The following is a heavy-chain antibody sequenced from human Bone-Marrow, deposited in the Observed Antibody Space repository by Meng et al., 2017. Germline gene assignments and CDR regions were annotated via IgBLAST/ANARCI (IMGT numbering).Heavy chain of an antibody. V-gene: IGHV3-23*04. Sequence: EVQLVESGGGLVQPGGSLKLSCAASGFTFSGSAMHWVRQATGEGLEWVSTISSTGGATYYTDSVKGRLIISRDNSKNTLYLQMNSLRAEDTAVYYCVPRTTYFDSWGLGTLVTGYS. CDR3: VPRTTYFDS. CDR1: GFTFSGSA. CDR2: ISSTGGAT. D-gene: IGHD1-7*01. J-gene: IGHJ4*02.